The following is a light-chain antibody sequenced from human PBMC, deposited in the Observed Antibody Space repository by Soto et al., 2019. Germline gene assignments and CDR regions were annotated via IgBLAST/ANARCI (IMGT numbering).Light chain of an antibody. V-gene: IGKV1-39*01. CDR1: QRITTY. J-gene: IGKJ2*01. CDR3: QQTYSTPHT. CDR2: TSG. Sequence: IQMTQSPSSLSASVGDRVTITCRASQRITTYLNWYQQKPGEAPKLLISTSGTLQRGVPSRFSGSASGTDFTLTITALRPEDFATYFCQQTYSTPHTFGQGTKLEIK.